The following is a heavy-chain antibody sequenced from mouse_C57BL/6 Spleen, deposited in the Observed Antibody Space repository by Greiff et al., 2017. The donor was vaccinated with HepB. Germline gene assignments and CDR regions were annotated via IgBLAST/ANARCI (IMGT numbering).Heavy chain of an antibody. CDR3: ARQRSNYALDY. CDR1: GFTFSSYG. CDR2: ISSGGSYT. D-gene: IGHD2-5*01. Sequence: EVQLQESGGDLVKPGGSLKLSCAASGFTFSSYGMSWVRQTPDKRLEWVATISSGGSYTYYPDSVKGRFTISRDNAKNTLYLQMSSLKSEDTAMYYCARQRSNYALDYWGQGTTLTVSS. V-gene: IGHV5-6*01. J-gene: IGHJ2*01.